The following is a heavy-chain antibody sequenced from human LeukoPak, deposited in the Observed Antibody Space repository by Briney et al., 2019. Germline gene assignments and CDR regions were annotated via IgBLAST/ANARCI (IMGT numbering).Heavy chain of an antibody. D-gene: IGHD1/OR15-1a*01. CDR2: INPNSGGA. CDR1: GYTFTDYY. CDR3: ARVRGTTETTSDWFDP. Sequence: ASVKVSCTASGYTFTDYYIHWVRHAPGQGLEWMGWINPNSGGAIFAQKFKGRVTMTRDTSISAAYMEVSRLMYDDTAVYYCARVRGTTETTSDWFDPWGQGTLDTVSS. V-gene: IGHV1-2*02. J-gene: IGHJ5*02.